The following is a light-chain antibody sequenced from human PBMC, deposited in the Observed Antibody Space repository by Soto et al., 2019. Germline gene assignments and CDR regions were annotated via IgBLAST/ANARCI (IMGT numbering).Light chain of an antibody. Sequence: EIVLTQSPATLSVSPGARATLSCRASQSVSSYLAWYQQKPGQAPRLLIYDASNRATGIPARFSGSGSGTDFTLTISRLEPEDFAVYYCQQYGSSPPITFGQGTRLEIK. J-gene: IGKJ5*01. CDR2: DAS. V-gene: IGKV3-20*01. CDR3: QQYGSSPPIT. CDR1: QSVSSY.